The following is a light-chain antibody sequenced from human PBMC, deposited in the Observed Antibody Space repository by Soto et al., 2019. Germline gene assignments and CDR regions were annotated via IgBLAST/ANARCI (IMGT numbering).Light chain of an antibody. J-gene: IGKJ4*01. V-gene: IGKV1-9*01. CDR3: QQLSLLPIT. CDR1: QAIGSY. CDR2: VAS. Sequence: IPLTQSPSFLSASVGDRVTIACRASQAIGSYLAWYQQKPGKAPKLLIYVASTLLSGVPSRFSGSGSGTDFTLTISSLQPEDFATYFCQQLSLLPITFGGGTKLEV.